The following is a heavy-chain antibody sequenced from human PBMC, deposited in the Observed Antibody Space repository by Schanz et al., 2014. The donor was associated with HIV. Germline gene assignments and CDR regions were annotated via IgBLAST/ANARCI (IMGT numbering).Heavy chain of an antibody. D-gene: IGHD6-19*01. CDR2: ISWNSGSR. CDR1: GFTFDDYD. CDR3: VKDSGTLVSGARWFDP. V-gene: IGHV3-9*01. J-gene: IGHJ5*02. Sequence: QVLESGGGLVQPGGSLRLFCEASGFTFDDYDMHWVRQVPGKGLEWVSSISWNSGSRGYADSVKGRFTISRDNDNDSLYLQMNSLRVEDTALYYCVKDSGTLVSGARWFDPWGQGTQVTVSS.